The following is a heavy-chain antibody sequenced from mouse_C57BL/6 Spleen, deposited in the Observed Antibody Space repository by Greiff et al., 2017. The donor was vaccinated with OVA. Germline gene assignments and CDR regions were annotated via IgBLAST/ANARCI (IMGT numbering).Heavy chain of an antibody. Sequence: EVQLQQSGPELVKPGASVKIPCKASGYTFTDYNMDWVKQSHGKSLEWIGDINPNNGGTIYNQKFKGKATLTVDKSSSTAYMELRSLTSEDTAVYYCARSEASSGYVWFAYWGQGTLVTVSA. CDR2: INPNNGGT. CDR3: ARSEASSGYVWFAY. J-gene: IGHJ3*01. CDR1: GYTFTDYN. V-gene: IGHV1-18*01. D-gene: IGHD3-2*02.